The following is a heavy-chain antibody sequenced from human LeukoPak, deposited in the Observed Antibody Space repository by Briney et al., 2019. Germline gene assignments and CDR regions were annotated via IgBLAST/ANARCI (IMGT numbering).Heavy chain of an antibody. D-gene: IGHD6-19*01. CDR1: GGSISNYY. CDR2: VHYSGST. Sequence: SETLSLTCTVSGGSISNYYWNWIRQPPGKGLEWIGYVHYSGSTNFSPSLKSRVTISVDTSKNQFSLKLSSVTAADTAVYYCARHAQQWLTYYFDYWGQGTLVTVSS. J-gene: IGHJ4*02. V-gene: IGHV4-59*08. CDR3: ARHAQQWLTYYFDY.